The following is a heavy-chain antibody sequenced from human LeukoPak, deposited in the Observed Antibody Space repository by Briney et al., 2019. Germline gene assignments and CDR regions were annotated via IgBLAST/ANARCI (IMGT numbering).Heavy chain of an antibody. J-gene: IGHJ4*02. CDR1: GFTFNRYA. CDR3: AKDLELTYYGSGSYFDY. D-gene: IGHD3-10*01. V-gene: IGHV3-23*01. CDR2: ISGSGGST. Sequence: GGSLRLSCAASGFTFNRYAMHWVRQAPGKGLEWVSAISGSGGSTYYADSVKGRFTISRDNSKNTLYLQMNSLRAEDTAVYYCAKDLELTYYGSGSYFDYWGQGTLVTVSS.